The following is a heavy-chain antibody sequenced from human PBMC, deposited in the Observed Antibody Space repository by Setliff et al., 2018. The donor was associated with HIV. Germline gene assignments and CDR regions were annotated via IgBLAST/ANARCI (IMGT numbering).Heavy chain of an antibody. CDR2: ISSTSYYI. CDR3: VRQPCSGGSCYSRDFDY. D-gene: IGHD2-15*01. V-gene: IGHV3-21*01. J-gene: IGHJ4*02. Sequence: GSLRLSCAASGFTFSSYSMNWVRQAPGKGLEWVSSISSTSYYIYYADSVKGRFTISRDNAKTSLYLQMNSLRAEDTAVYYCVRQPCSGGSCYSRDFDYRGQGTLVTVSS. CDR1: GFTFSSYS.